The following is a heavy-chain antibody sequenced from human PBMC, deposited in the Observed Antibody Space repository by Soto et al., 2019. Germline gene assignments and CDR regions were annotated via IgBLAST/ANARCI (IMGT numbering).Heavy chain of an antibody. J-gene: IGHJ4*02. CDR2: ITVNSGNT. Sequence: RASVKVSCKASGYTFTSDGITWVRQAPGQGLEWMGWITVNSGNTHYAQKLQGRVTMTTDTSTTTAYMELWSLRSDDTAVYYCARASIYGTYYYFDHWGQGTPVTVSS. CDR3: ARASIYGTYYYFDH. D-gene: IGHD1-26*01. V-gene: IGHV1-18*04. CDR1: GYTFTSDG.